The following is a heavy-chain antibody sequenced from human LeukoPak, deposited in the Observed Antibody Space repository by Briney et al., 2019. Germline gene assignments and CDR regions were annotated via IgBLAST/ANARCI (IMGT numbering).Heavy chain of an antibody. V-gene: IGHV4-30-4*07. Sequence: SETLSLTCAVSGGSISRGGYSWSWIRQPPGKGLEWIGYIYYSGSTYYNPSLKSRVTISVDTSKNQFSLKLSSVTAADTAVYYCASGHYDSSGYADDYWGQGTLVTVSS. CDR2: IYYSGST. CDR1: GGSISRGGYS. J-gene: IGHJ4*02. CDR3: ASGHYDSSGYADDY. D-gene: IGHD3-22*01.